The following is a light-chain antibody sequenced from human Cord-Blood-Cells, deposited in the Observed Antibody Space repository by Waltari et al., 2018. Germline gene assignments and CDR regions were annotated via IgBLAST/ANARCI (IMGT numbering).Light chain of an antibody. CDR3: QQRSNWPPFT. CDR2: DAS. Sequence: EIVLTQSTATLSLSPGERATLSCRASQSVSSYLAWYQQKPAQAPRLLIYDASNRATGIPGRFSGSGSGTDVTLTISSVEPEDFAVYYYQQRSNWPPFTFGPGTKVDIK. V-gene: IGKV3-11*01. CDR1: QSVSSY. J-gene: IGKJ3*01.